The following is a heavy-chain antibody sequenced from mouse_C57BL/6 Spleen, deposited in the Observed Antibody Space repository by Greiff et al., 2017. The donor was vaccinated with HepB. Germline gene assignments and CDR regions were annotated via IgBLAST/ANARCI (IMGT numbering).Heavy chain of an antibody. V-gene: IGHV14-3*01. CDR3: ARSLRSTSYYGYGNLDY. Sequence: VQLQQSVAELVRPGASVKLSCTASGFNIKNNYMHWVKQRPEQGLEWIGRIDPANGNTKYAPKFQGKATITADTSSNTAYLQLSSLTSEDTAIYYGARSLRSTSYYGYGNLDYWGQGTTLTVSS. D-gene: IGHD2-2*01. CDR2: IDPANGNT. J-gene: IGHJ2*01. CDR1: GFNIKNNY.